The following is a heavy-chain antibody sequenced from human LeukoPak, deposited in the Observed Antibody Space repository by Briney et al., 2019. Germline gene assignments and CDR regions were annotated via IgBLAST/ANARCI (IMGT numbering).Heavy chain of an antibody. CDR2: IYYSGST. D-gene: IGHD3-10*01. J-gene: IGHJ3*02. Sequence: SETLSLTCTVSGGSISSYYWSWIRQPPGKGLEWIGYIYYSGSTNYNPSLKSRVTISVDTSKSQFSLKLSSVTAADTAVYYCAREAPAGSAAFDIWGQGTMVTVSS. CDR1: GGSISSYY. CDR3: AREAPAGSAAFDI. V-gene: IGHV4-59*01.